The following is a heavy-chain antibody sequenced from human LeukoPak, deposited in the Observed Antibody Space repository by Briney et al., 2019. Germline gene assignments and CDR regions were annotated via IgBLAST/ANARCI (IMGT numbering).Heavy chain of an antibody. D-gene: IGHD5-18*01. CDR3: ARAVRDTATGHFDY. Sequence: GGSLRLSCAASGFTFSSYSMNWVRQAPGKGLEWVSSISSSSSYIYYADSVKGRFTISRDNAKNSLYLQMNSLRAEDTAVYYCARAVRDTATGHFDYWGQGTLVTVSS. V-gene: IGHV3-21*01. J-gene: IGHJ4*02. CDR2: ISSSSSYI. CDR1: GFTFSSYS.